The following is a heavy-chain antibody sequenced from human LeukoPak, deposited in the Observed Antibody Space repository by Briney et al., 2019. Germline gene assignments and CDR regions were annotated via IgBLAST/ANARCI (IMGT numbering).Heavy chain of an antibody. Sequence: ASVKVSCKASGYTFTSYGISWVRQAPGQGLEWMGWISAYNGNTNYAQKLQGRVTMTTDTSTSTAYMELRSLRSDDTAVYYCAKGIATIYYYGMDVWGQGTAVTVSS. J-gene: IGHJ6*02. CDR1: GYTFTSYG. V-gene: IGHV1-18*01. CDR3: AKGIATIYYYGMDV. D-gene: IGHD6-13*01. CDR2: ISAYNGNT.